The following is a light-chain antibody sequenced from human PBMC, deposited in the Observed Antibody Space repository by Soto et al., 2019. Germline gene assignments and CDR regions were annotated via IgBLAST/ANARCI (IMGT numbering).Light chain of an antibody. J-gene: IGLJ2*01. V-gene: IGLV2-23*01. Sequence: QSALTQPASVSGSPGQPITISCTGASSDVGSFNLVSWYQQHPGEAPKLMIYEGNKRPSGVSDRFSGSKAGNTASLTISGLPAEDEADYYCCSYAGSSTSVVFGGGTQLTVL. CDR3: CSYAGSSTSVV. CDR2: EGN. CDR1: SSDVGSFNL.